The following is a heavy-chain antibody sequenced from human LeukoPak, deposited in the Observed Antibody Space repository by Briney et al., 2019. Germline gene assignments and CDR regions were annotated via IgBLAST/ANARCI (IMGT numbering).Heavy chain of an antibody. CDR2: IYSGGSK. CDR3: ARDLGTDFDY. Sequence: PGGSLSLSCAASGFPLSSNYMSWVRQAPGKGLEGVSVIYSGGSKYYADSVKGRFTISRDNSKNTLYLQMNSLRGEDTAVYYCARDLGTDFDYWGQGTLVTVSS. J-gene: IGHJ4*02. CDR1: GFPLSSNY. V-gene: IGHV3-53*01. D-gene: IGHD1-1*01.